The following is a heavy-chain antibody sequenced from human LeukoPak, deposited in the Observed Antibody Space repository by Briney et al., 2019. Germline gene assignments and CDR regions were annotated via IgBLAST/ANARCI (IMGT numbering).Heavy chain of an antibody. CDR3: ARDSAGGSKFDY. Sequence: ASVRVSCKASGYTFTSYGISWVRQAPGQGLEWMGWISAYNGNTNYAQKLQGRVTMTTDTSTSTAYMELRSLRSDDTAVYYCARDSAGGSKFDYWGQGTLVTVSS. CDR1: GYTFTSYG. J-gene: IGHJ4*02. CDR2: ISAYNGNT. D-gene: IGHD1-26*01. V-gene: IGHV1-18*01.